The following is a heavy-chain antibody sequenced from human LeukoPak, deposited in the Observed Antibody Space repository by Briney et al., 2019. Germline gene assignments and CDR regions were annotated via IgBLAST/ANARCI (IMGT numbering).Heavy chain of an antibody. Sequence: GSLRLSCAASGFTLSNAWMSWVRQAPGKGLEWVGRIKSKIDGGTTDYAAPVRGRFTMSRDDSKNTLYLQMNSLRTEDTAVYYCTTDLGSGATTFSWGQGTLVTVSS. J-gene: IGHJ5*02. D-gene: IGHD1-26*01. CDR2: IKSKIDGGTT. CDR3: TTDLGSGATTFS. CDR1: GFTLSNAW. V-gene: IGHV3-15*01.